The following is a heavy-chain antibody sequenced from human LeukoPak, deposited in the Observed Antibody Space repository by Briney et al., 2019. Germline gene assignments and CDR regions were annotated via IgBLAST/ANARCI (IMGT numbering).Heavy chain of an antibody. CDR1: GYTFTSYA. CDR2: ISSYNGNT. V-gene: IGHV1-18*01. Sequence: ASVKVSCKASGYTFTSYAITWVRQAPGQGLEWMGWISSYNGNTNYAQKLQGRVTMTTETSTSTVYMELSSLRSEDTAVYYCARSSVFGDYYYMDVWGKGTTVTISS. CDR3: ARSSVFGDYYYMDV. D-gene: IGHD3-3*02. J-gene: IGHJ6*03.